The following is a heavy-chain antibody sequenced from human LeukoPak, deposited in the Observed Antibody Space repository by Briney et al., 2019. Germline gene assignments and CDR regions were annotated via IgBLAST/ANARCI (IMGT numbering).Heavy chain of an antibody. Sequence: GGSLRLSCAASGFTFSIYAMTWVRQAPGKGLEWVSGICGNGGSTYYADSVKGRFTISRDNSKNTLYLQMNSLRAEDTAVYYCAKDQSMGIPVAGGYFFDSWGQGTLVTVSS. D-gene: IGHD6-19*01. CDR3: AKDQSMGIPVAGGYFFDS. CDR1: GFTFSIYA. CDR2: ICGNGGST. V-gene: IGHV3-23*01. J-gene: IGHJ4*02.